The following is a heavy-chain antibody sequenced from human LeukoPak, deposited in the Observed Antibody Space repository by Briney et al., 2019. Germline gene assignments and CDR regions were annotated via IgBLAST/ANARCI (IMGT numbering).Heavy chain of an antibody. V-gene: IGHV5-51*01. CDR2: IYPGDSDT. CDR1: GYSFTSYW. D-gene: IGHD3-22*01. J-gene: IGHJ6*02. CDR3: ARHAELDDSPYYYGMDV. Sequence: KPGESLKISCKGSGYSFTSYWIGWVRQMPGKGLEWMGIIYPGDSDTRYSPSFQGQVTISADKSISTAYLQWSSLKASDTAMYYCARHAELDDSPYYYGMDVWGQGTTVTVSS.